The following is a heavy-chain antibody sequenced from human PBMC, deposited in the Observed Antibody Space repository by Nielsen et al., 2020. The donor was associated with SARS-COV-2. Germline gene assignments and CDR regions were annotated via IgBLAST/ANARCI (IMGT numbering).Heavy chain of an antibody. J-gene: IGHJ5*02. CDR1: GFTFSSYG. V-gene: IGHV3-33*01. Sequence: GGSLRLSCAASGFTFSSYGMHWVRQAPGKGLEWVAVIWYDGSNKYYADSVKGRFTISRDNSKNTLYLQMNSLRAEDTAVYYCAREGYYDSSGYYYWFDPWGQGTLVTVSS. CDR3: AREGYYDSSGYYYWFDP. D-gene: IGHD3-22*01. CDR2: IWYDGSNK.